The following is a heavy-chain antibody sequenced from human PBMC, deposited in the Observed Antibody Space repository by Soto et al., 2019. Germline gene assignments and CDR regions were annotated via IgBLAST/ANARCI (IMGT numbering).Heavy chain of an antibody. CDR1: GGTFSSFT. CDR3: AKDRRADWESYYYYAMDV. CDR2: IIPIYGTA. J-gene: IGHJ6*02. D-gene: IGHD1-26*01. Sequence: VQLVQSGAEVKKPGSSVKVSCKASGGTFSSFTISWVRQAPGQGLEWMGGIIPIYGTANYAQKFQGRVTITAAASTRTAYMELSSLRSEDTAVYYCAKDRRADWESYYYYAMDVWGQGTTVTVSS. V-gene: IGHV1-69*01.